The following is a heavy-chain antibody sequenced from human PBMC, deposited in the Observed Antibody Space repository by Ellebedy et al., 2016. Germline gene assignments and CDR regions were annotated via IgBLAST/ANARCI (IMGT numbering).Heavy chain of an antibody. V-gene: IGHV4-59*12. D-gene: IGHD3-9*01. CDR3: ARVGYFDWLLSLDY. J-gene: IGHJ4*02. Sequence: SETLSLXCTVSGGSISSYYWSWIRQPPGKGLEWIGYIYYSGSTNYNPSLKSRVTISVDTSKNQFSLKLSSVTAADTAVYYCARVGYFDWLLSLDYWGQGTLVTVSS. CDR2: IYYSGST. CDR1: GGSISSYY.